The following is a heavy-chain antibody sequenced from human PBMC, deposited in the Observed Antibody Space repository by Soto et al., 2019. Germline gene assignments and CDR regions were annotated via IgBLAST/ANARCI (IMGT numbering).Heavy chain of an antibody. CDR2: IRSRAYGGTT. Sequence: GGSLRLSCTASGFTLGDYGLGWFRQAPGKGLEWVWSIRSRAYGGTTDYAASVKGRVTVTRENSKSIVYRQINGLKTEDTTIYYYARLYCGFGGMDVWGQETTSTVS. CDR1: GFTLGDYG. J-gene: IGHJ6*02. V-gene: IGHV3-49*03. D-gene: IGHD2-15*01. CDR3: ARLYCGFGGMDV.